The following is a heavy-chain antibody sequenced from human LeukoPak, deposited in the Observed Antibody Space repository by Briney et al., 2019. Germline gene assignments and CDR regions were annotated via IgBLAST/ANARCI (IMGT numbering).Heavy chain of an antibody. CDR3: TTDLKWIQLWFPFDY. CDR1: GFTFSNAW. V-gene: IGHV3-15*01. J-gene: IGHJ4*02. Sequence: GGSLRLSCAASGFTFSNAWMSWVRQAPGKGLEWVGRIKSKTDGGTTDYAAPVKGRFTISRDDSKNTLYLQMNSLKTEDTAVYYCTTDLKWIQLWFPFDYWGQGTLVTVSS. CDR2: IKSKTDGGTT. D-gene: IGHD5-18*01.